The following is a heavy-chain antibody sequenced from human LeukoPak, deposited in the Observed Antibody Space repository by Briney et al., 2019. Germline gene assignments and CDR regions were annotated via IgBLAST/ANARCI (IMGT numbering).Heavy chain of an antibody. CDR2: ISNDGNSK. CDR3: ARDRSGFYSVDY. J-gene: IGHJ4*02. D-gene: IGHD5-12*01. CDR1: GFTLSENN. V-gene: IGHV3-30-3*01. Sequence: PGMFLRLSCAASGFTLSENNVHWVRQAPGKGLEWVALISNDGNSKDYADSVKGRFTLSGDNSKTTLYLQMNSLRAEDTAVYYCARDRSGFYSVDYWGQGTLAIVSS.